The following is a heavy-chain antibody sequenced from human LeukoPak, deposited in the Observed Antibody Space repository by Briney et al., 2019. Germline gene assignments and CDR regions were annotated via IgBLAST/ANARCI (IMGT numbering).Heavy chain of an antibody. Sequence: ASVKVSCKASGYTFTSYYMHWVRQAPGQGLEWMGIINPSGGSTSYAQKFQGRVTMTRDMSTSTVYMEMSSLRSEDTAVYYCARAGIVGPTRGAFDIWGQGTMVTVSS. J-gene: IGHJ3*02. D-gene: IGHD1-26*01. CDR1: GYTFTSYY. CDR3: ARAGIVGPTRGAFDI. V-gene: IGHV1-46*01. CDR2: INPSGGST.